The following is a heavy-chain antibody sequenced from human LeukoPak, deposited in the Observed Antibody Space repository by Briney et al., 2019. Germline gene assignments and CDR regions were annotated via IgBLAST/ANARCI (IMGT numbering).Heavy chain of an antibody. Sequence: GASVKVSXMASGGTFSSYAISWVRQAPGQGLEWMGGIIPIFGTANYAQKFQGRVTITADESTSTAYMELSSLRSEDTAVYYCARLRYFDWGDYYYYYYMDVWGKGTTVTVSS. D-gene: IGHD3-9*01. CDR1: GGTFSSYA. J-gene: IGHJ6*03. CDR2: IIPIFGTA. CDR3: ARLRYFDWGDYYYYYYMDV. V-gene: IGHV1-69*13.